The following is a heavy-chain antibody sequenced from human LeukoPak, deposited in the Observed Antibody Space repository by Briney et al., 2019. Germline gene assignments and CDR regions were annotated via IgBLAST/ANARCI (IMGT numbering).Heavy chain of an antibody. CDR2: ISAYNGNT. CDR3: AREGGSYYPAGPFDY. Sequence: GASVKVSCKASGYTFTSYGISWVRQAPGQGLEWMGWISAYNGNTNYAQKLQGRVTMTTDTSTSIAYMELRSLRSDDTAVYYCAREGGSYYPAGPFDYWGQGTLVTVSS. D-gene: IGHD1-26*01. V-gene: IGHV1-18*01. CDR1: GYTFTSYG. J-gene: IGHJ4*02.